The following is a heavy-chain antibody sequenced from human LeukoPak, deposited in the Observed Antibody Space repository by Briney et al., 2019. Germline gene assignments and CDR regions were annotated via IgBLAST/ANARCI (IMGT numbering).Heavy chain of an antibody. CDR1: GGSISSSYY. V-gene: IGHV4-39*07. D-gene: IGHD3-16*01. CDR3: ARIAGGLYFYYYYMDV. CDR2: KYYRGST. J-gene: IGHJ6*03. Sequence: PSETLSLTCTVSGGSISSSYYWGWIRQPPGKGLKWIGNKYYRGSTYYNPSLKSRVTISVDTSKNQFSLNLTSVTAADTAVYYCARIAGGLYFYYYYMDVWGKGTTVTVSS.